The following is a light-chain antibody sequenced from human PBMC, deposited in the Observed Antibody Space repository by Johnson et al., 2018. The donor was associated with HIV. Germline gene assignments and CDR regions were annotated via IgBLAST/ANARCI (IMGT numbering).Light chain of an antibody. CDR1: SSNVGNNY. J-gene: IGLJ1*01. CDR3: GTWDSSLSASYV. V-gene: IGLV1-51*02. CDR2: ETN. Sequence: QSVFTQPPSVSAAPGQKVTISCSGSSSNVGNNYVSWYQQLPGAAPKLLIYETNKRPSGIPDRFSGSKSGTSATLGITGLQTGDEADYYCGTWDSSLSASYVCGTGTKVAVL.